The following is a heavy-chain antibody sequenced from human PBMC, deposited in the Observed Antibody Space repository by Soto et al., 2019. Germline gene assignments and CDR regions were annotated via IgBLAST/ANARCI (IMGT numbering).Heavy chain of an antibody. V-gene: IGHV1-18*01. CDR1: GYTFTNFG. CDR3: XXXXXXIDY. CDR2: ISAYNGNT. Sequence: QVQLVQSGAEVKKPGASVKVSCKTSGYTFTNFGLSWVRQAPGQGLEWMGWISAYNGNTNYAQNFQGRVTMTTDTXXXXXXXXXXXXXXXXXXXXXXXXXXXXIDYXGQGTLVTVSS. J-gene: IGHJ4*02.